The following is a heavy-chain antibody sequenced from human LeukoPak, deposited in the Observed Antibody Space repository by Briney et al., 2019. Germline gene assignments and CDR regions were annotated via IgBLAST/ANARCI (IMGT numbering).Heavy chain of an antibody. D-gene: IGHD3-22*01. CDR2: VTGEGSSI. CDR1: GSIFSNYW. J-gene: IGHJ5*02. Sequence: GGSLRLSCAASGSIFSNYWMHWVRQHSGKEPVWVARVTGEGSSIYADSVKGRFTISRDNAKNRVSLQMNSLRVEDTGVYYCVRESSGYASWGQGTLVTVSS. CDR3: VRESSGYAS. V-gene: IGHV3-74*01.